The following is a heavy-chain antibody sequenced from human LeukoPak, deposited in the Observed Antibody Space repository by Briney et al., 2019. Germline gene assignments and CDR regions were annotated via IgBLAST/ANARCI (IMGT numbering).Heavy chain of an antibody. CDR1: GGTFSSYA. Sequence: GASVKVSCKASGGTFSSYAISRVRQAPGQGLEWMGGIIPIFGTANYAQKFQGRVTITADESTSTAYMELSSLRSEDTAVYYCARDRGYSSSWYLSYFDYWGQGTLVTVSS. D-gene: IGHD6-13*01. J-gene: IGHJ4*02. CDR2: IIPIFGTA. CDR3: ARDRGYSSSWYLSYFDY. V-gene: IGHV1-69*13.